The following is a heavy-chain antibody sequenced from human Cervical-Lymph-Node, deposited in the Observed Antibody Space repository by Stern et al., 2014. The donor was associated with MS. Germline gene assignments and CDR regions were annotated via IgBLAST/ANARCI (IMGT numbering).Heavy chain of an antibody. D-gene: IGHD3-22*01. CDR3: ARGVGDDYDSSGYSPFDD. CDR1: GGSFRGHY. Sequence: QVQLQQWGAGLLKPSETLSLTCAVYGGSFRGHYWTWVRQSPGKGLEWIGEINYTGSTNYNPSLKSRVSISVDPSEKQFSLKLNSVTAADTAVYYCARGVGDDYDSSGYSPFDDWGQGTLVTVSS. J-gene: IGHJ4*02. CDR2: INYTGST. V-gene: IGHV4-34*01.